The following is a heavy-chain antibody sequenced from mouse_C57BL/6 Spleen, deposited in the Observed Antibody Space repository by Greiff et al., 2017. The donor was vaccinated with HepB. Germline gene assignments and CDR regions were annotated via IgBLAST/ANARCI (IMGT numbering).Heavy chain of an antibody. V-gene: IGHV5-4*01. CDR1: GFTFSSYA. Sequence: EVHLVESGGGLVKPGGSLKLSCAASGFTFSSYAMSWVRQTPEKRLEWVATISDGGSYTYYPDNVKGRFTISRDNAKNNLYLQMSHLKSEDTAMYYCAREGDGYCFDYLGQGTTLTVSS. CDR3: AREGDGYCFDY. CDR2: ISDGGSYT. D-gene: IGHD2-3*01. J-gene: IGHJ2*01.